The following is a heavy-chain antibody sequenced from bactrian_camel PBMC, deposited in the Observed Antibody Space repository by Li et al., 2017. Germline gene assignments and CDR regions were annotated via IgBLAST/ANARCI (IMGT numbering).Heavy chain of an antibody. D-gene: IGHD2*01. J-gene: IGHJ4*01. CDR3: AADRSGYCVSYDY. V-gene: IGHV3S55*01. CDR1: GNTYGRYGRSC. Sequence: HVQLVESGGGSVQAGGSLRLSCVASGNTYGRYGRSCMGWFRRALGKEREGVSTIDSSGYIIYAESVKGRFTISRDNAKNTLYLQMNSLKPEDTAVYYCAADRSGYCVSYDYWGQGTQVTVS. CDR2: IDSSGYI.